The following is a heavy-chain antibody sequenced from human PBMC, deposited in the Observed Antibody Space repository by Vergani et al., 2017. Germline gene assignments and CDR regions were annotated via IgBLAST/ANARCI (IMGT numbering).Heavy chain of an antibody. CDR3: ARSLYYYDSSGYSHWYFDL. D-gene: IGHD3-22*01. J-gene: IGHJ2*01. Sequence: QVQLVESGGGVVQPGRSLRLSCAASGFTFSDYYMSWIRQAPGKGLEWVSYISSSSSYTNYADSVKGRFTISRDNAKNSLYLQMNSLRAEDTAVYYCARSLYYYDSSGYSHWYFDLWGRGTLVTVSS. CDR1: GFTFSDYY. V-gene: IGHV3-11*05. CDR2: ISSSSSYT.